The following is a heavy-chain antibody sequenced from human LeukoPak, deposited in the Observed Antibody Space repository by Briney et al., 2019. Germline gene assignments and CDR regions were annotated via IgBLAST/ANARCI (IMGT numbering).Heavy chain of an antibody. V-gene: IGHV1-46*01. Sequence: GASVKVSCKASGYTFTGYYMHWVRQTPGQGLEWMGIINPSGGSTSYAQKFQGRVTMTRDTSTSTVYMELSSLRSEDTAVYYCARDLRITMIVVVITNGGLDYWGQGTLVTVSS. D-gene: IGHD3-22*01. CDR3: ARDLRITMIVVVITNGGLDY. CDR2: INPSGGST. J-gene: IGHJ4*02. CDR1: GYTFTGYY.